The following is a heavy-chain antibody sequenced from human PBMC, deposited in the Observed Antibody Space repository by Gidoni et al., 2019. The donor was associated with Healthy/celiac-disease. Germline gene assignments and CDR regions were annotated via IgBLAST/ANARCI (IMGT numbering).Heavy chain of an antibody. D-gene: IGHD4-17*01. Sequence: QVQLVQSGAEVKKPGASVKVSCKAYGYTFTSYYMHGVRQAPGQGLEWMGIINPICGSTSYAQKFQGRVTMTRDTSTSTVYMELSSLRSEDTAVYYCARHHDYGDYLDYWGQGTLVTVSS. CDR2: INPICGST. CDR3: ARHHDYGDYLDY. V-gene: IGHV1-46*03. J-gene: IGHJ4*02. CDR1: GYTFTSYY.